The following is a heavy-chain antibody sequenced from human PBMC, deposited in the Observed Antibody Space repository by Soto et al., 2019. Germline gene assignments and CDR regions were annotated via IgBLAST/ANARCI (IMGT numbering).Heavy chain of an antibody. J-gene: IGHJ4*02. CDR3: ARLVHAFSNYFDY. CDR1: GGSISSSGYY. CDR2: INYSGTT. Sequence: QLQVQESGPGLVKPSETLSLTCSVSGGSISSSGYYWVWIRQPPGKGLEWIGSINYSGTTYYTSSLKSRLTMSVDTSMNQFSLKLTSVTAADTAVYYCARLVHAFSNYFDYWGQGMLVTVSS. D-gene: IGHD2-15*01. V-gene: IGHV4-39*01.